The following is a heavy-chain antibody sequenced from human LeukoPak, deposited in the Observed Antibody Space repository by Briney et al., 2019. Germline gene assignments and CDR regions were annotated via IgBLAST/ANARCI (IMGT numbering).Heavy chain of an antibody. J-gene: IGHJ4*02. Sequence: GGALRLSCAASGFTFSDYYMSWIRQAPGKGLEWISYISRSGTTIFYADSVRGRFTISRDSSKTTLYLQMNSLRAEDTAVYYCYTDIVTVPAPDYWGQGALVTVSS. CDR2: ISRSGTTI. CDR3: YTDIVTVPAPDY. V-gene: IGHV3-11*04. CDR1: GFTFSDYY. D-gene: IGHD2-2*01.